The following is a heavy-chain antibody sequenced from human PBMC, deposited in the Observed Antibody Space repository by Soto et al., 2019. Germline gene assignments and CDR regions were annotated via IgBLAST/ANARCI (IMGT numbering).Heavy chain of an antibody. Sequence: GGSLRLSCAAYGFTFSSYAMHWVRQAPGKGLEWVAVISYDGSNKYYADSVKGRSTISRDNSKNTLYLQMNSLRAEDTAVYYCARDPDSSGYYKVDYWGQGTLVTVSS. J-gene: IGHJ4*02. D-gene: IGHD3-22*01. CDR3: ARDPDSSGYYKVDY. CDR2: ISYDGSNK. CDR1: GFTFSSYA. V-gene: IGHV3-30-3*01.